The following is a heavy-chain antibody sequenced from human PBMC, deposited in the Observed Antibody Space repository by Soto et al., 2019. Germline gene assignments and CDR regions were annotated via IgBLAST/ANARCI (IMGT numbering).Heavy chain of an antibody. CDR3: ARDLPPTDFRSGYYSLHYYYYYGMDV. V-gene: IGHV1-69*13. Sequence: SVKVSCKASGGTFSSYAISWVRQAPGQGLEWMGGIIPIFGTANYAQKFQGRVTITADESTSTAYMELSSLRSEDMAVYYCARDLPPTDFRSGYYSLHYYYYYGMDVWGQGTTVTVSS. J-gene: IGHJ6*02. D-gene: IGHD3-3*01. CDR1: GGTFSSYA. CDR2: IIPIFGTA.